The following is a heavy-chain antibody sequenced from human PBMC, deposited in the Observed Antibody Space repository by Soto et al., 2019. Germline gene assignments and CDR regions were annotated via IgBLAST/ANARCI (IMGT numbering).Heavy chain of an antibody. V-gene: IGHV3-21*01. CDR3: ARGGQQDGMDV. Sequence: EVQLVESGGGLVKPGGSLRLSCAASGFTFSSYNMNWVRQAPGKGLEWVSSISSSSSFIEYADSMRGRITISRDNAENSVILQMNSLRAEDTAVYFCARGGQQDGMDVWGQGTTVTVSS. CDR1: GFTFSSYN. D-gene: IGHD1-1*01. CDR2: ISSSSSFI. J-gene: IGHJ6*02.